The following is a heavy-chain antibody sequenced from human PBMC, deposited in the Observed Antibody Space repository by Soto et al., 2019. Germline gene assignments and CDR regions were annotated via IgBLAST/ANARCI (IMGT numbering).Heavy chain of an antibody. V-gene: IGHV3-23*01. D-gene: IGHD3-10*01. CDR1: GFTFSSYE. J-gene: IGHJ3*02. Sequence: GGSLRLSYAASGFTFSSYEMNWVRQAPGKGLEWVAGISDGGDLTYNADSVRGRFTISRDNSRNTLYLQMNSLRAEDTAVYYCARRVIGSSRAFDIWGQGTMVTVSS. CDR2: ISDGGDLT. CDR3: ARRVIGSSRAFDI.